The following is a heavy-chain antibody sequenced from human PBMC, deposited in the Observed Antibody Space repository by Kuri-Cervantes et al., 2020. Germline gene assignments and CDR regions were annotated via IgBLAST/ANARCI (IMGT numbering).Heavy chain of an antibody. CDR3: ARDREWLLWYFDY. CDR1: GFTFGDYA. J-gene: IGHJ4*02. D-gene: IGHD3-3*01. V-gene: IGHV3-21*03. CDR2: ISSSSSYI. Sequence: GESLKISCAASGFTFGDYAMSWVRQAPGKGLEWVSSISSSSSYIYYADSVKGRFTISRDNAKNSLYLQMNSLRAEDTAVYYCARDREWLLWYFDYRGQGTLVTVSS.